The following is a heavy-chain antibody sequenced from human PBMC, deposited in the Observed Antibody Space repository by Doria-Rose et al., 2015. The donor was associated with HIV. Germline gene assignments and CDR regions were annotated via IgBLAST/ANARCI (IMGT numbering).Heavy chain of an antibody. CDR3: AKQAVNWFDP. CDR2: IYYSGTT. J-gene: IGHJ5*02. D-gene: IGHD6-25*01. CDR1: GGSVASGTPY. V-gene: IGHV4-39*01. Sequence: QVQLQQWGPGLVKPSETLSLTCTVSGGSVASGTPYWYWIRPIPGNGLEWIGTIYYSGTTYYNPSLRGRVTISLHTSKNQYSLKLISVTAADTGVYYCAKQAVNWFDPWGQGTLVTVSS.